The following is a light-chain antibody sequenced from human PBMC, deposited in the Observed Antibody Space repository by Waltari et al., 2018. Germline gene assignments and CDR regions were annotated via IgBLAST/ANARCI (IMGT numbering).Light chain of an antibody. CDR3: QQSFIAPFT. CDR1: QSIRRY. J-gene: IGKJ3*01. Sequence: DIQMTQSPSSLSASVGDRVTITCRASQSIRRYLNWYQQRPGEAPELLIYAASNLQSGVPSRFSGSGSGTDFTLTISSLQPEDYATYICQQSFIAPFTFGPGTIVDF. CDR2: AAS. V-gene: IGKV1-39*01.